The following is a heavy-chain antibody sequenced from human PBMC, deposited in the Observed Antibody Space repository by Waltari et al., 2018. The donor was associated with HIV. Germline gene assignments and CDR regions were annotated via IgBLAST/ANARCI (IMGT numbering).Heavy chain of an antibody. V-gene: IGHV4-61*02. Sequence: QVQLQESGPGLVKPSQTLSLTCTVSGGSITSGDYYWTWIRQPAGKGLEWIGRVYTSGNANYNPSLRSRVTMSLDTSKNQFSLKLTSVTAADTAVYYCARGLDILTGHYHWFLDVWGRGTLVTVSS. CDR1: GGSITSGDYY. J-gene: IGHJ2*01. CDR2: VYTSGNA. CDR3: ARGLDILTGHYHWFLDV. D-gene: IGHD3-9*01.